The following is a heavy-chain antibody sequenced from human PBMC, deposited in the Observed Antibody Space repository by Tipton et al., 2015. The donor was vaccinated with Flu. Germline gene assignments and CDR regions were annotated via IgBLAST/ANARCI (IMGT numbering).Heavy chain of an antibody. CDR2: ISSNGEYT. D-gene: IGHD2-2*02. CDR3: AKEVGYCRTTTCYKPFDY. CDR1: GFTFSTYA. V-gene: IGHV3-23*01. Sequence: SLRLSCAASGFTFSTYAMSWVRQAPGKGLEWVSAISSNGEYTYYADSVKGRFTISRDNSKNTLFLQMNSLRAEDTAVYYCAKEVGYCRTTTCYKPFDYWGQGTLVTVSS. J-gene: IGHJ4*02.